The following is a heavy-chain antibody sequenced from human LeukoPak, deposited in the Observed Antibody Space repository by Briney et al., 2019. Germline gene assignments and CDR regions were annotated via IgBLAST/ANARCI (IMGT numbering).Heavy chain of an antibody. Sequence: ASVKVSCKASGGTFSSYAISWVRQAPGQGLEWMGGIIPIFGTANYAQKFQGRVTITADESTSTAYMELSSLRSEDTAVYYCARSAIERGLLDYWGQGTLVTVSS. D-gene: IGHD2-21*01. V-gene: IGHV1-69*13. CDR2: IIPIFGTA. CDR1: GGTFSSYA. J-gene: IGHJ4*02. CDR3: ARSAIERGLLDY.